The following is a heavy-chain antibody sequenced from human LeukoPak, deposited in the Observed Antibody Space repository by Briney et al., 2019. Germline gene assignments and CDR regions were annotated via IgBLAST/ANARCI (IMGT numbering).Heavy chain of an antibody. CDR2: ISAYNGNT. CDR3: ARDLEMATISGAFDI. J-gene: IGHJ3*02. V-gene: IGHV1-18*01. CDR1: GYTFTSYG. D-gene: IGHD5-24*01. Sequence: ASVKVSCKASGYTFTSYGISWVRQGPGQGLEWMGWISAYNGNTNYAQKLQGRVTMTTDTSTSTAYMELRSLRSDDTAVYYCARDLEMATISGAFDIWGQGTMVTVSS.